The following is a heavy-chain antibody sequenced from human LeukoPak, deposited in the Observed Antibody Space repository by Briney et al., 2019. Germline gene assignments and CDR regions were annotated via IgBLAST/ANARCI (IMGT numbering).Heavy chain of an antibody. J-gene: IGHJ5*02. CDR3: ARAKSKIDIVVVPAAMINWFDP. Sequence: ASVKVSCKASGYTFTGYYMHWVRQAPGQGVEWMGWINPNSGGTNYAQKFQGRVTMTRDTSISTAYMELSRLRSDDTAVYYCARAKSKIDIVVVPAAMINWFDPWGQGTLVTVSS. V-gene: IGHV1-2*02. CDR1: GYTFTGYY. D-gene: IGHD2-2*01. CDR2: INPNSGGT.